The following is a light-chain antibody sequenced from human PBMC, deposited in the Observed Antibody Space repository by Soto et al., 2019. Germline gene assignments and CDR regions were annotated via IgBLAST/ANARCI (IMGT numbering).Light chain of an antibody. CDR3: QQYGSSPLT. CDR1: QRVSSSY. Sequence: EIVLTQSPGTLSLSPGERATLSCRAIQRVSSSYLAWYQQKPGQAPRLLIYGASSRATGIPDRFSGSGSGTDFTLTISILEPEDFAVYYCQQYGSSPLTFGGGTKVEIK. V-gene: IGKV3-20*01. J-gene: IGKJ4*01. CDR2: GAS.